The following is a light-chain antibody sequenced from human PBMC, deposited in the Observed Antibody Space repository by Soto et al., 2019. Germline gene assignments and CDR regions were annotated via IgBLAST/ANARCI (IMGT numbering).Light chain of an antibody. CDR3: EQYGSSPRT. CDR2: GVS. J-gene: IGKJ1*01. CDR1: QSVSSY. Sequence: EIVLTQSPATLSLSPGERATLSCMASQSVSSYFAWYQQKPGQAPRLLIYGVSSRATGIPDRFSGSGSGTDFTLTISRLEPEDFAVYYCEQYGSSPRTFGQGTKVDI. V-gene: IGKV3-20*01.